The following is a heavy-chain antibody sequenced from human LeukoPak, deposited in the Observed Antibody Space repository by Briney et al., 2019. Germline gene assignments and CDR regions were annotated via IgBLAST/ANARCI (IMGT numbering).Heavy chain of an antibody. D-gene: IGHD4-11*01. V-gene: IGHV1-2*02. J-gene: IGHJ4*02. CDR2: IDANNGDT. CDR3: ARDPSSVTLYFFDY. CDR1: GYTLRGNY. Sequence: EASVKVSCKASGYTLRGNYIHWLRQAPGQGLEWMGWIDANNGDTKSAQKFQGRVTMSRDTSISTAYMDLSSLSPDDAAVYYCARDPSSVTLYFFDYWGQGTLVTVSS.